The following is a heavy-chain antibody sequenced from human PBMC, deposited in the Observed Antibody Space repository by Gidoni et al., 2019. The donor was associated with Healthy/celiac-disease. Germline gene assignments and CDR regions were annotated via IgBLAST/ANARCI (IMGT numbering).Heavy chain of an antibody. CDR1: GFTFSSYA. Sequence: EVQLVESGGGLVQPGGSLRLSCSASGFTFSSYAMSWVRQAPGKGLEWVSAISGSGGSTYYADSVKGRFTISRNNSKNTLYLQMNSLRAEDTAVYYCAMGGNGYSYGYDYWGQGTLVTVSS. J-gene: IGHJ4*02. V-gene: IGHV3-23*04. CDR3: AMGGNGYSYGYDY. D-gene: IGHD5-18*01. CDR2: ISGSGGST.